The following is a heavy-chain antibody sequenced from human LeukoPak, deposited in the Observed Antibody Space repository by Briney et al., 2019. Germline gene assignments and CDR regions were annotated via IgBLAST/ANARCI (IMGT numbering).Heavy chain of an antibody. J-gene: IGHJ4*02. CDR1: GGSVSSGNYY. D-gene: IGHD5-18*01. V-gene: IGHV4-61*02. Sequence: PSQTLSLTCTASGGSVSSGNYYWSWIRQPAGEGLEWIGRIYPSWNTNYNPSLKSRVTISMDTSKNRISLEVTSVTAADTAVYYCARVEATATAYFDYWGQGTLVTVSS. CDR3: ARVEATATAYFDY. CDR2: IYPSWNT.